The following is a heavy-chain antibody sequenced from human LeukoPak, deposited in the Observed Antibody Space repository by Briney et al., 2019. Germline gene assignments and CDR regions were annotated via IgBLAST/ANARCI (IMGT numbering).Heavy chain of an antibody. CDR2: IKQDGSEK. CDR3: ARDRGIWGYYFDY. J-gene: IGHJ4*02. CDR1: GFTFSSYW. V-gene: IGHV3-7*01. D-gene: IGHD3-10*01. Sequence: PGGSLRLSCAASGFTFSSYWMSWVRQAPGKGLEWVANIKQDGSEKYYVDSVKGRFTISRDNAKNSLYLQMNSLRAEDTAVYYCARDRGIWGYYFDYWGQGTLVTGSS.